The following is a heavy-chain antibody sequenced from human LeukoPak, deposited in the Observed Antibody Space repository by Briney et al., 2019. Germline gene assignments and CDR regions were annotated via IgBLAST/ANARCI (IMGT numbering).Heavy chain of an antibody. CDR3: ARRRDYFDY. CDR1: GFDLSDYY. V-gene: IGHV3-11*01. Sequence: GGSLRLSCVVSGFDLSDYYMSWIRQAPGKGLEWISYISSSGGNIYFADSVKGRFTMSRDNARGSLYLQMNSLTADDTAIHYCARRRDYFDYWGQGTLVTVSS. J-gene: IGHJ4*01. CDR2: ISSSGGNI.